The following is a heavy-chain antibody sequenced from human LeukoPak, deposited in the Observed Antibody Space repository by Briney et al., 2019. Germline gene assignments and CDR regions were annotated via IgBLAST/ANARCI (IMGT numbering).Heavy chain of an antibody. D-gene: IGHD6-6*01. CDR2: ISYDGSNK. J-gene: IGHJ6*02. Sequence: GGSLRLSCAASGFTFSSYAMHWVRQAPGKGLEWVAVISYDGSNKYYADSVEGRFTISRDNSKNTLYLQMNSLRAEDTAVYYCARGRVLEQLETYYYGMDVWGQGTTVTVSS. V-gene: IGHV3-30-3*01. CDR1: GFTFSSYA. CDR3: ARGRVLEQLETYYYGMDV.